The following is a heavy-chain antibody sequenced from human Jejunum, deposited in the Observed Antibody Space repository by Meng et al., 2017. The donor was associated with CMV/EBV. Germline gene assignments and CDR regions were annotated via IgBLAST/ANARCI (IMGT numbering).Heavy chain of an antibody. CDR2: INPHSGGT. Sequence: QVQLVQSGAEVKKPGASVKVSCKASGYTFTGYYLYWVRQAPGQRIESMGWINPHSGGTNFAQKFRGRVTMTRDTSMSTAFMELSGLTSDDTAVYYCARVRTVTSPFDLWGQGTLVTVS. V-gene: IGHV1-2*02. J-gene: IGHJ4*02. D-gene: IGHD4-17*01. CDR1: GYTFTGYY. CDR3: ARVRTVTSPFDL.